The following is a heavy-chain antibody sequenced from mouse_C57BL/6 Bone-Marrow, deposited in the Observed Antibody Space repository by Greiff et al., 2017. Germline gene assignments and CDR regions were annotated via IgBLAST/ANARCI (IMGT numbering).Heavy chain of an antibody. V-gene: IGHV1-18*01. CDR2: INPNNGGT. CDR3: ARSRTTVVAYYFDY. CDR1: GYTFTDYN. Sequence: EVQLQQSGPELVKPGASVKIPCKASGYTFTDYNMDWVKQSHGKSLEWIGDINPNNGGTIYNQKFKGKATLTVDKSSSTAYMELRSLTSEDTAVXYCARSRTTVVAYYFDYWGQGTTLTVSS. D-gene: IGHD1-1*01. J-gene: IGHJ2*01.